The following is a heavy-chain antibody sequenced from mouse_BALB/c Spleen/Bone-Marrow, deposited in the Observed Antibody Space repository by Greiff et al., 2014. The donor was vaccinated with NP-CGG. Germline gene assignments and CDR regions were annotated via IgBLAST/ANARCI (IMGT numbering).Heavy chain of an antibody. D-gene: IGHD4-1*01. V-gene: IGHV1S56*01. J-gene: IGHJ3*01. CDR1: GYTFTRYY. CDR3: ARALTGTWFAY. CDR2: IYPGNVNT. Sequence: VQLVESXPELVKPGASVKISCKASGYTFTRYYIHWVKQRPGQGLEWIGWIYPGNVNTMYNEKFKDKATLTADKSSSTAYMQLSSLTSEDSAVYFCARALTGTWFAYWGQGTLVTVSA.